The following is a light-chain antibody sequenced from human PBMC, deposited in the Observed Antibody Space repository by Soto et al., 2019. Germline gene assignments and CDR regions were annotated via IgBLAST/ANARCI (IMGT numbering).Light chain of an antibody. Sequence: EIVLTQSPGTLSLSPGERATLSCRASQSVSSNYLAWYQQKPGRAPRLLIYGASSRDTGIPDRFSGSGSGTDFTLTISRLEPEDFEVYYCQQRSKWPITFGQGTRLEIK. CDR2: GAS. CDR1: QSVSSNY. V-gene: IGKV3D-20*02. J-gene: IGKJ5*01. CDR3: QQRSKWPIT.